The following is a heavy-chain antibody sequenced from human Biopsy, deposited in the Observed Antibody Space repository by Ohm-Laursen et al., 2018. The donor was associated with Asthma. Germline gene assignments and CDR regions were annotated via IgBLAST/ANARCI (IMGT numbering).Heavy chain of an antibody. D-gene: IGHD5-12*01. CDR2: ISYDGSNK. V-gene: IGHV3-30*18. CDR3: AKRRGYSGHDNDY. J-gene: IGHJ4*02. Sequence: SLRLSCAASGFIFSNYGIHWVRQAPGKGLEWVAVISYDGSNKYYADSVKGRFTVSRDNSKSTLYLQMNSLRAEDTAVYFCAKRRGYSGHDNDYWGQGTLVNVSS. CDR1: GFIFSNYG.